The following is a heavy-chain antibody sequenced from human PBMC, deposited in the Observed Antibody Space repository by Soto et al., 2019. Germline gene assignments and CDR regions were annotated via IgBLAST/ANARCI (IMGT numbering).Heavy chain of an antibody. CDR3: AKGEGSSGYYSLFDY. CDR1: GFTFDDYA. Sequence: EVQLVESGGGLVQPGRSLRLSCAASGFTFDDYAMHWVRQAPGKGLEWVSGISWNSGSIGYADSVKGRFTISRDNAKNSVYLQMNSLRAEDTALYYCAKGEGSSGYYSLFDYWGQGTLVTVSS. CDR2: ISWNSGSI. V-gene: IGHV3-9*01. D-gene: IGHD3-22*01. J-gene: IGHJ4*02.